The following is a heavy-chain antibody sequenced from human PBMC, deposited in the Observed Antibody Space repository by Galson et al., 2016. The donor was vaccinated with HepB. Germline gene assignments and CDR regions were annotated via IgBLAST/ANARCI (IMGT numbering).Heavy chain of an antibody. CDR3: AKDLKSSVAYYFDS. J-gene: IGHJ4*02. CDR2: TSYDGSNK. Sequence: SLRLSCAASGFSFSSYAMTWVRQTPGKGLEWMAFTSYDGSNKLYADSVKGRFIISRDNSKNTLYLQMNGLRTEDTAVYYCAKDLKSSVAYYFDSWGQGTLVTVSS. CDR1: GFSFSSYA. V-gene: IGHV3-30*18. D-gene: IGHD6-19*01.